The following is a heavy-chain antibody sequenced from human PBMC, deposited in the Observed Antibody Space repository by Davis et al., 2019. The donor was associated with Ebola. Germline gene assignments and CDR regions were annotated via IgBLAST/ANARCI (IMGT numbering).Heavy chain of an antibody. D-gene: IGHD5-18*01. J-gene: IGHJ4*02. Sequence: SCKASGYTFTSYAMHWVRQAPGKGLEWVAVISYDGSNKYYADSVKGRFTISRDNSKNTLYLQMNSLRAEDTAVYYCARAPDTAMVKVYFDYWGQGTLVTVSS. CDR3: ARAPDTAMVKVYFDY. CDR2: ISYDGSNK. V-gene: IGHV3-30-3*01. CDR1: GYTFTSYA.